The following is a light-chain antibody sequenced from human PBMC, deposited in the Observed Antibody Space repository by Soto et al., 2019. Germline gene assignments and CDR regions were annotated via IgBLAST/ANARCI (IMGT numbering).Light chain of an antibody. CDR3: TQYLIWPIT. CDR2: GAS. Sequence: EIGRTQSPATLSVSPGEGATLSCSARQRCGTTLAWSQQHPGQAPRFPIYGASNRATGIPARFRGSGSGTGFTLTTSSLQYEEFAVYSCTQYLIWPITFGIGNKVEIE. J-gene: IGKJ4*01. CDR1: QRCGTT. V-gene: IGKV3-15*01.